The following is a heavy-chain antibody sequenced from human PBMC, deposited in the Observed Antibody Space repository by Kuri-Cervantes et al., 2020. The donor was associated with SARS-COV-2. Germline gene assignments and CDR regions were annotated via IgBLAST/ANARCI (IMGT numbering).Heavy chain of an antibody. CDR2: ISSSGSTI. V-gene: IGHV3-11*04. J-gene: IGHJ4*02. Sequence: GGSLRLSCAASGFTFSNAWMSWVRQAPGKGLEWVSYISSSGSTIYYADSVKGRFTISRDNAKNSLYLQMNSLRAEDTAVYYCARGLSRKPFDYWGQGTLVTVSS. CDR3: ARGLSRKPFDY. CDR1: GFTFSNAW.